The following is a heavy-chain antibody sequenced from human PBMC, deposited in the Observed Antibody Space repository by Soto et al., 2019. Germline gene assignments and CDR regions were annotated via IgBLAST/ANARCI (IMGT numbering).Heavy chain of an antibody. J-gene: IGHJ4*02. D-gene: IGHD2-2*01. Sequence: EVQVVESGGGLVQPGGSLRLSCAASGFSVTNNYMNWVRQAPGKGLEWVSIIDIGGNTYYADSVKDRFTISRDNSRNTLYLHMDRLRAEDTAVYYCARGRGSTGYLGREHYFDYGGQGTLVTVSP. CDR1: GFSVTNNY. V-gene: IGHV3-66*01. CDR3: ARGRGSTGYLGREHYFDY. CDR2: IDIGGNT.